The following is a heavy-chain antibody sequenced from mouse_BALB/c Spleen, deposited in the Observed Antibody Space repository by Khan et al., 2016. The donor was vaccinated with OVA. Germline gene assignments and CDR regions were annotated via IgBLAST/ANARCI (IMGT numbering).Heavy chain of an antibody. CDR3: AIISYGYDWFTY. Sequence: QVQLKESGPGLVAPSQSLSITCTVSGLSLTNYGISWIRQPPGKGLEWLGVIWGDGSTNYHSALISRLSINKDNSKSQVFLKRNSLQTDDTSPSYFAIISYGYDWFTYWGPGTLVTVSA. CDR2: IWGDGST. J-gene: IGHJ3*01. D-gene: IGHD2-2*01. CDR1: GLSLTNYG. V-gene: IGHV2-3*01.